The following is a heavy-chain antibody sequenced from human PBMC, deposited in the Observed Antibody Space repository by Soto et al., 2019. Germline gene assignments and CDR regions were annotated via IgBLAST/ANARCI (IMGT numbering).Heavy chain of an antibody. J-gene: IGHJ3*02. CDR2: IYPGDSDT. Sequence: GESLKISCKGSGYSFTSYWIGWVRQMPGKGLEWMGIIYPGDSDTRYSPSFQGQVTISADKSISTAYLQWSSLKASDTAMYYCASLLWFGDLGANDAFDIWGQGTMVTVSS. V-gene: IGHV5-51*01. CDR3: ASLLWFGDLGANDAFDI. D-gene: IGHD3-10*01. CDR1: GYSFTSYW.